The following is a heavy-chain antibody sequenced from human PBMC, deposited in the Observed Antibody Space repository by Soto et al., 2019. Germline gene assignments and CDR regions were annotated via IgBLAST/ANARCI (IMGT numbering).Heavy chain of an antibody. CDR2: ISSSGGST. V-gene: IGHV3-23*01. Sequence: GGSLRLSCAASGFTFSSYAMSWVRQAPGKGLEWVSAISSSGGSTYYADSVKGRFTISRDNAKNSLYLQMNSLRAEDTAVYYCARAVYYYDSSGYFYWGQGTLVTVSS. CDR1: GFTFSSYA. CDR3: ARAVYYYDSSGYFY. D-gene: IGHD3-22*01. J-gene: IGHJ4*02.